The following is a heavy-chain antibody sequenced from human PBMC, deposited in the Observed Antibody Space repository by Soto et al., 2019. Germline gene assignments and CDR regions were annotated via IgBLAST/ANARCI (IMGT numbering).Heavy chain of an antibody. J-gene: IGHJ5*02. CDR3: AHSRPQQLVRTNWFDP. CDR1: GFSLSTSGVG. CDR2: IYWDDDK. Sequence: QITLKVSGPTLVKPTQTLTLTCTFSGFSLSTSGVGVGWIRQPPGKALEWLALIYWDDDKRYSPSLKSRLTITKDTSKNPVVLTMTNMDPVDTATYYCAHSRPQQLVRTNWFDPWGQGTLVTVSS. D-gene: IGHD6-13*01. V-gene: IGHV2-5*02.